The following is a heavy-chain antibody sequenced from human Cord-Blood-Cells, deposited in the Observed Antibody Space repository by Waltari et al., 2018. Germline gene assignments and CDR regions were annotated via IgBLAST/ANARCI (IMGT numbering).Heavy chain of an antibody. J-gene: IGHJ4*02. CDR2: SYYSGGT. V-gene: IGHV4-31*03. Sequence: QVQLQESGPGLVKPSQTLSLTCTVSGGSISSGGYYWSWIRQHPGKGLEWIGYSYYSGGTYYNPSLKSRVTISVDTSKNQFSLKLSSVTAADTAVYYCAREAFRGSSYYFDYWGQGTLVTVSS. CDR3: AREAFRGSSYYFDY. CDR1: GGSISSGGYY. D-gene: IGHD6-6*01.